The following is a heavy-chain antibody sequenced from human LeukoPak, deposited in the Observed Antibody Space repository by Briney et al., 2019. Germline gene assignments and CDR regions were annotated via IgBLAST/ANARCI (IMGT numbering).Heavy chain of an antibody. CDR1: GGSISSGSYY. CDR3: ARDRRYYDFWSSPRAGWFDP. J-gene: IGHJ5*02. V-gene: IGHV4-61*02. D-gene: IGHD3-3*01. Sequence: TPSQTLSLTCTVSGGSISSGSYYWSWIRQPAGKGLEWIGRIYTSGSTNYSPSLKSRVTISVDTSKNQFSLKLSSVTAADTAVYYCARDRRYYDFWSSPRAGWFDPWAREPWPPSPQ. CDR2: IYTSGST.